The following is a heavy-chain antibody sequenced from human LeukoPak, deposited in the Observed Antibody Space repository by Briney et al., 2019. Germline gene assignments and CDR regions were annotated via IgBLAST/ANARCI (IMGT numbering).Heavy chain of an antibody. Sequence: PSETLSLTCTVSGGSISSYYWSWIRQPPGKGLEWIGYIYYSGSTNYNPSLKSRVTISVDSSKNQFSLKLSSVTAADTAVYYCAKEISENGPPFDYWGQGTLVTVSS. CDR2: IYYSGST. J-gene: IGHJ4*02. CDR3: AKEISENGPPFDY. V-gene: IGHV4-59*12. CDR1: GGSISSYY. D-gene: IGHD2-8*01.